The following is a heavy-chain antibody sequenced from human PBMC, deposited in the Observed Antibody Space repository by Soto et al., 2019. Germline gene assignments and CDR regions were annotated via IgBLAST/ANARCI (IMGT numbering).Heavy chain of an antibody. CDR1: GGTHNNYA. CDR3: TIWWEAVRYQCYVRDV. D-gene: IGHD1-26*01. J-gene: IGHJ6*02. CDR2: IIPIFATV. V-gene: IGHV1-69*06. Sequence: QVQLLQSGSEVRKPGSSVKVSCKASGGTHNNYAFTWVRQARGQGLEWVGGIIPIFATVVYAQRFEGRVTISADKSTSTAYMELTNLSFDDTAVYYCTIWWEAVRYQCYVRDVWGRGTAITVSS.